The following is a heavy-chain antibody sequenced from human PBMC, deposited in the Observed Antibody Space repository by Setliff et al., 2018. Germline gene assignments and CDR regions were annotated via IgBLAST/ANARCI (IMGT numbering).Heavy chain of an antibody. Sequence: SVKVSCKASGGTFSSDVITWVRQAPGQGLEWMGRLIPVLRKANYAQRFQGRVTITADESTSTGYLELSRLRSEDTAIYYCARELRSPYWHIDFWGQGTLVTVSS. V-gene: IGHV1-69*13. D-gene: IGHD2-15*01. CDR2: LIPVLRKA. CDR1: GGTFSSDV. J-gene: IGHJ4*02. CDR3: ARELRSPYWHIDF.